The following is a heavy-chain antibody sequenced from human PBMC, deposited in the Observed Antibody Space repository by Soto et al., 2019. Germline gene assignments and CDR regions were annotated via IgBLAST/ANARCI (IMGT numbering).Heavy chain of an antibody. CDR3: ARSIVVVTALDY. CDR2: INAGNGNT. CDR1: GYTFTSYA. D-gene: IGHD2-21*02. J-gene: IGHJ4*02. V-gene: IGHV1-3*05. Sequence: QVQLVQSGAEEKKPGASVKVSCKASGYTFTSYAMNWVRQAPGQRLEWMGWINAGNGNTKYSQKFQGRGTITRDTSASTAYMELSSLRSEDTAVYYCARSIVVVTALDYWGQGTLVTVSS.